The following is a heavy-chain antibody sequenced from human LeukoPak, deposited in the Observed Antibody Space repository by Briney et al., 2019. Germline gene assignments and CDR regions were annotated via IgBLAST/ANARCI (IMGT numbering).Heavy chain of an antibody. CDR3: AKDAPVGYYYDTSGLPD. V-gene: IGHV3-23*01. J-gene: IGHJ4*02. Sequence: GGSLRLSCAASGFTFSSYAMSWVRQAPGKGLEWVSVISGTGGSTYYADSVKGRFTISRDNSKNTVYLQMNSLRAEDTAVYYCAKDAPVGYYYDTSGLPDWGQGTQVTVSS. CDR2: ISGTGGST. CDR1: GFTFSSYA. D-gene: IGHD3-22*01.